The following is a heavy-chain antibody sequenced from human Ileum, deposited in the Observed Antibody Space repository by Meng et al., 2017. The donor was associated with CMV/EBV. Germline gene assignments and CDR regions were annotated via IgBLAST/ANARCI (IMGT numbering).Heavy chain of an antibody. CDR3: ATADYDFWSGYFRGVIDY. CDR1: GFTFSSYG. CDR2: IWYDGSNK. V-gene: IGHV3-33*01. J-gene: IGHJ4*02. Sequence: GGSLRLSCAASGFTFSSYGMHWVRQAPGKGLGWVAVIWYDGSNKYYADSVKGRFTISRDNSKNTLYLKMNSLRAEDTAVYYYATADYDFWSGYFRGVIDYWGQGTLVTVSS. D-gene: IGHD3-3*01.